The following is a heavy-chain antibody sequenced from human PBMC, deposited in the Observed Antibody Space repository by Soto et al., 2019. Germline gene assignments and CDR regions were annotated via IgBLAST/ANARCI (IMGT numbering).Heavy chain of an antibody. CDR1: GFTLCGYA. Sequence: EGQLAESGGGLAQRGGSLRLSCASSGFTLCGYAMDWVRLAPGKVLEYVSGISSTGVGTYYANSVQGRFNISRDNSKNTVDGQMGNLRTDGMDVSYCATRSSPEYYDLDVWCRGTTLNVS. J-gene: IGHJ6*03. CDR2: ISSTGVGT. V-gene: IGHV3-64*01. CDR3: ATRSSPEYYDLDV.